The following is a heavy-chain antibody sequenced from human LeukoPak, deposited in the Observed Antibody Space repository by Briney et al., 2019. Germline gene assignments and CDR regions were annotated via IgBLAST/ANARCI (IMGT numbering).Heavy chain of an antibody. CDR2: ITAGNGNT. CDR1: GYTFSGYG. Sequence: ASVKVSCKASGYTFSGYGIGWVRQAPRQGLEWMGWITAGNGNTNYAQKVQGRVTMTTDTSTSTAYVELRSLRSDDTAVYFCARDLARGYSYGYNAFDIWGQGTMVTVSS. D-gene: IGHD5-18*01. V-gene: IGHV1-18*01. CDR3: ARDLARGYSYGYNAFDI. J-gene: IGHJ3*02.